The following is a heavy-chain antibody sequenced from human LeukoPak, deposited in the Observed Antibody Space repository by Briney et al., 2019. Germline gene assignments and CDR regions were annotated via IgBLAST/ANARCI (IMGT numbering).Heavy chain of an antibody. CDR1: GFTFSSYS. Sequence: ASLRLSCAASGFTFSSYSMNWVRQAPGKGLEWVSSISSSSSYIYYADSVKGRFTISRDNAKNSLYLQMNSLRAEDTAVYYCARVGQQLLTESNYYYYGMDVWGQGTTVTVSS. J-gene: IGHJ6*02. CDR3: ARVGQQLLTESNYYYYGMDV. D-gene: IGHD6-13*01. V-gene: IGHV3-21*01. CDR2: ISSSSSYI.